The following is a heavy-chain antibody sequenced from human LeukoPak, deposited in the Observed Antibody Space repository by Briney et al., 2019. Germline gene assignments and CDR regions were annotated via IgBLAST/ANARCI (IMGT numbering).Heavy chain of an antibody. V-gene: IGHV3-74*01. J-gene: IGHJ4*02. Sequence: GGSLRLFCAASEFTFSIYWMHWVSQAPGKGLVCVSRINRDGRSTIYADFVKGGFTISRDNAKHTVHRQMKSVSGGDTGVYYCARVGNSWHYFDYWSQGTPVTVSS. CDR2: INRDGRST. D-gene: IGHD6-13*01. CDR1: EFTFSIYW. CDR3: ARVGNSWHYFDY.